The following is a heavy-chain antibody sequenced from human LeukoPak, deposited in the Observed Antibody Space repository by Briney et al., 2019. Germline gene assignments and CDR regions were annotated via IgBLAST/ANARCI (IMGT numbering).Heavy chain of an antibody. CDR3: ARRTYYYDSSGSHAFDI. Sequence: SETLSLTCTVSGGSISSYYWSWIRQPPGKGLEWIGYIYYSGSTNYNPSLKSRVTISVDTSKNQFSLKLSSVAAADTAVYYCARRTYYYDSSGSHAFDIWGQGTMVTVSS. V-gene: IGHV4-59*01. J-gene: IGHJ3*02. D-gene: IGHD3-22*01. CDR2: IYYSGST. CDR1: GGSISSYY.